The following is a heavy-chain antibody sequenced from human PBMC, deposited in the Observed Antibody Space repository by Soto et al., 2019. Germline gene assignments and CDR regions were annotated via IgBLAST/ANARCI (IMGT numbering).Heavy chain of an antibody. CDR2: ISYDGSNK. V-gene: IGHV3-30*18. Sequence: PVGSMRLSCAASGFTFSSYGMHWVRQDPGKGLEWVAVISYDGSNKYYADSVKGRFTISRDNSKNTLYLQMNSLRAEDTAVYYCAKGINTAMYTFDYWGQGTLVTVSS. J-gene: IGHJ4*02. CDR1: GFTFSSYG. CDR3: AKGINTAMYTFDY. D-gene: IGHD5-18*01.